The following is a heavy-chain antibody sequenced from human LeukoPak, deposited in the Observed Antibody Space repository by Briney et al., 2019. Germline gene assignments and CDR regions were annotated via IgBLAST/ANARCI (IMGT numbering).Heavy chain of an antibody. J-gene: IGHJ6*02. D-gene: IGHD3-9*01. V-gene: IGHV1-8*01. CDR2: MNPDTGNT. CDR1: GYTFTNYD. Sequence: ASVKVSCKASGYTFTNYDINWVRQATGQGLEWLGWMNPDTGNTGSAQKFQGRVTMTRNTSISTAYMELSRLRSDDTAVYYCASVYDILTGYAYYYGMDVWGQGTTVTVSS. CDR3: ASVYDILTGYAYYYGMDV.